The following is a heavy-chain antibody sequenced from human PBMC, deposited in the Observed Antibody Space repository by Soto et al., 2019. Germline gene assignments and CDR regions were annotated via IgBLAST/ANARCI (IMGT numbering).Heavy chain of an antibody. CDR3: ARDGEGSSRGA. CDR1: GGTFSSYT. V-gene: IGHV1-69*08. CDR2: IIPILGIA. D-gene: IGHD1-26*01. Sequence: QVQLVQSGAEVKKPGSSVKVSCKASGGTFSSYTISWVRQAPGQGLEWMGRIIPILGIANYAQKFQGRVTITEEKSTSTAYMELSSLRSEDTAVYYCARDGEGSSRGAWGQGTLVTVSS. J-gene: IGHJ5*02.